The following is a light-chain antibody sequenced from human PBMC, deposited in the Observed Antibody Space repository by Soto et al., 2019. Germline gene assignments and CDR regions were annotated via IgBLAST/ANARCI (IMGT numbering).Light chain of an antibody. J-gene: IGKJ5*01. CDR1: QDVSNY. V-gene: IGKV1-33*01. CDR2: DAS. Sequence: DIQMTQSPSSLSASVGDSVTITCQASQDVSNYLNWYQQKLGKAPKLLIYDASNLETRVPSRFSGSGSGTYFSSTISSLQPEDFATYYCQQYSNLITFGQGTRLEIK. CDR3: QQYSNLIT.